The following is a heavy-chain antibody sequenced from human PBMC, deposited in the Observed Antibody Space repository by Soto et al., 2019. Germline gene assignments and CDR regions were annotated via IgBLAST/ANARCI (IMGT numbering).Heavy chain of an antibody. Sequence: EVPLGESGGGLVQFGGSLRLSCAASGFTFSSYWVHWVRQVPGKGLVWVSRIKGDGTNTDYADSVKGRFTISRDNVKNTLYLQMNSLRAEDTAVYYCARGLSGYYGFDYWGRGTLVTVSS. J-gene: IGHJ4*02. CDR2: IKGDGTNT. D-gene: IGHD5-12*01. CDR3: ARGLSGYYGFDY. V-gene: IGHV3-74*01. CDR1: GFTFSSYW.